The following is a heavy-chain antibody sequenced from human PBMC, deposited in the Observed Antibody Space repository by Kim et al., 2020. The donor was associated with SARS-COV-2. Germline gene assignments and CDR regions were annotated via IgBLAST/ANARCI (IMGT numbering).Heavy chain of an antibody. CDR3: ARKSSSWFYFDY. Sequence: YYNPSLKSRVNMSVDTAKNQFTLKLSSVTAADTAVYYCARKSSSWFYFDYWGQGTLVTVSS. V-gene: IGHV4-31*02. D-gene: IGHD6-13*01. J-gene: IGHJ4*02.